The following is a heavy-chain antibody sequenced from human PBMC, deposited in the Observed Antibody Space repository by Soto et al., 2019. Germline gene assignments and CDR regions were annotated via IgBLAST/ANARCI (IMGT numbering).Heavy chain of an antibody. CDR3: ARLPVADLYRDY. V-gene: IGHV1-69*12. D-gene: IGHD6-19*01. Sequence: QVQLVQSGAEVQKPGSSGKVSCKASGGTFSSYAISWVRQAPGQGLEWMGGIIPIFGTANYAQKFQGRVTITGEESTSTAYVELSRLRSEDTAVYYCARLPVADLYRDYWGQGTLVTVSS. J-gene: IGHJ4*02. CDR2: IIPIFGTA. CDR1: GGTFSSYA.